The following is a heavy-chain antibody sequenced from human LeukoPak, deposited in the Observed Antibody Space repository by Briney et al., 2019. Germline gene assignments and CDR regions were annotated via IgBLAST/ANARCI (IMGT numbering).Heavy chain of an antibody. CDR2: ISSSGNTI. V-gene: IGHV3-11*01. D-gene: IGHD3-22*01. J-gene: IGHJ4*02. CDR1: GFTFSDYY. CDR3: GGRSGYFSPFVY. Sequence: KPGGSLRLSCAASGFTFSDYYMSWIRQAPGKGLEWVSYISSSGNTIYYADSVKGRFTISRDNAKNSLYLQMNSLRAEDTGVYYCGGRSGYFSPFVYWGQGTLVTVSS.